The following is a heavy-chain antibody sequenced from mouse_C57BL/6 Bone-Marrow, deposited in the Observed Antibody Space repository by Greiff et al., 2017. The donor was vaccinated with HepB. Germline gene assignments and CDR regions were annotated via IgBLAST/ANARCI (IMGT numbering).Heavy chain of an antibody. CDR1: GYTFTSYW. CDR3: ARSGILPEGYGKSFAY. J-gene: IGHJ3*01. CDR2: IHPNSGST. V-gene: IGHV1-64*01. D-gene: IGHD2-3*01. Sequence: QVQLQQPGAELVKPGASVKLSCKASGYTFTSYWMHWVKQRPGQGLEWIGMIHPNSGSTNYNEKFKSKATLTVDKSSSTAYMQLSSLTSEDSAVYYCARSGILPEGYGKSFAYWGQGTLVTVSA.